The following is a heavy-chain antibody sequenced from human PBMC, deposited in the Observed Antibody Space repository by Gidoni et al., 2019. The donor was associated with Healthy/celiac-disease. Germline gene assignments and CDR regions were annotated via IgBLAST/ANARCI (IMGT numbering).Heavy chain of an antibody. CDR1: GYTFTSYA. CDR2: INAGNGNT. CDR3: ARGYSGYDIDY. Sequence: QVQLVQSGAEVKKPGASVKVSCKASGYTFTSYAVHWVRQAPGQRLEWMGWINAGNGNTTYSQKFQGRVTITRDTSASTAYMELSSLRSEDTAVYYCARGYSGYDIDYWGQGTLVTVSS. V-gene: IGHV1-3*01. J-gene: IGHJ4*02. D-gene: IGHD5-12*01.